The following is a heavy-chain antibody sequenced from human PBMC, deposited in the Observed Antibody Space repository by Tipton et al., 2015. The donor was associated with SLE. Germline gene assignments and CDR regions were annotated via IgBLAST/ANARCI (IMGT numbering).Heavy chain of an antibody. CDR3: ARDPGGYHPFDY. D-gene: IGHD3-10*01. CDR2: ISVSNYM. V-gene: IGHV3-21*01. J-gene: IGHJ4*02. Sequence: GSLRLSCAVSGFTFSNYNMNWVRQAPGKGLEWVSSISVSNYMNYADSMKGRFTISRDNAKNSLFLQMNSLRSEDTAIYYCARDPGGYHPFDYWGQGTLVTVSS. CDR1: GFTFSNYN.